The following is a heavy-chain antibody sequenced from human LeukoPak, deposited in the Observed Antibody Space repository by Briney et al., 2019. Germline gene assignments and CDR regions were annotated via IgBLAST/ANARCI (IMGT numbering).Heavy chain of an antibody. V-gene: IGHV3-7*01. CDR2: IKQDGSEK. J-gene: IGHJ4*02. Sequence: GGSLRLSCAASGFTLRSYWMSWVRQAPGRGLEWVANIKQDGSEKYYVDSVKGRFTISRDNAKNSLDLQMNSLRAEDTAVYYCAREEYSGSYYFDYWGQGTLVTVSS. D-gene: IGHD1-26*01. CDR1: GFTLRSYW. CDR3: AREEYSGSYYFDY.